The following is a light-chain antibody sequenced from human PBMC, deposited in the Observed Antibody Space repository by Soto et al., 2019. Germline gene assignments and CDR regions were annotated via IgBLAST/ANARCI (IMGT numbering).Light chain of an antibody. CDR3: QHYTNCPLT. V-gene: IGKV3-15*01. Sequence: EIVMTQSPATLSVSPGERATLSCRASHSVSSRLAWYQQKPGQAPRLLIYGASTRATGLPARFSGSGSGTEFTLTISSLQSEDFAVYYCQHYTNCPLTFGGGTKVEIK. CDR2: GAS. J-gene: IGKJ4*01. CDR1: HSVSSR.